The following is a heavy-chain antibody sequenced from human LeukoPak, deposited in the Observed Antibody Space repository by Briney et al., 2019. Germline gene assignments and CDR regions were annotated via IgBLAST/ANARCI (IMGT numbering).Heavy chain of an antibody. CDR2: IWSDGSNR. J-gene: IGHJ4*02. D-gene: IGHD1-7*01. CDR1: GFTFSNYD. V-gene: IGHV3-33*01. CDR3: ARAGLYNWNYEGTTYFDF. Sequence: GGSLRLSCAASGFTFSNYDMHWVRQAPGKGLEWVAFIWSDGSNRYYADSVKGRFTISRDNSKNTLYLQMNSLRAADTALYYCARAGLYNWNYEGTTYFDFWGQGTLVTVSA.